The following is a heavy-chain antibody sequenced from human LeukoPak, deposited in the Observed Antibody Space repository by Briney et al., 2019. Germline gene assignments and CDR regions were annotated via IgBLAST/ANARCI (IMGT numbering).Heavy chain of an antibody. J-gene: IGHJ4*02. Sequence: KPSETLSLTCTVSSGSISNYYWSWIRQPAEKGLEWIGRIHTSGNSDYNPSLKSRVTMSVDTSKNQFSLKLSSVTAADTAVYYCAREGSATARPFVSNDYWGQGTLVTVSS. CDR2: IHTSGNS. CDR3: AREGSATARPFVSNDY. D-gene: IGHD6-6*01. V-gene: IGHV4-4*07. CDR1: SGSISNYY.